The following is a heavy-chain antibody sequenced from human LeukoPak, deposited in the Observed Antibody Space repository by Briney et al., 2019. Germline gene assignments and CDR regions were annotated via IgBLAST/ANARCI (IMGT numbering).Heavy chain of an antibody. V-gene: IGHV3-72*01. Sequence: PGGSLRLSCATSGFTFSDHYMAWVRQAPGKGLEWVGRIRNKANGQTAEYAASVKGRFTISRDDSQNSLYLQMNSLKTDDTALYFCSRAYSDDWSTTYFDYWGQGTLVTVSS. CDR1: GFTFSDHY. CDR3: SRAYSDDWSTTYFDY. D-gene: IGHD1-26*01. CDR2: IRNKANGQTA. J-gene: IGHJ4*02.